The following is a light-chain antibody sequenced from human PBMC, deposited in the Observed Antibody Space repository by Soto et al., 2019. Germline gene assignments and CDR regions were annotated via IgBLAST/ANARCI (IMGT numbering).Light chain of an antibody. CDR1: QSVSSN. J-gene: IGKJ1*01. CDR3: QQYDSSPRT. Sequence: TLSCRASQSVSSNLAWYQQKPGQAPRLLIFGASSRATGIPDRFSGRGSGTEFTLTISRLEPEDFAVYYCQQYDSSPRTFGQGTKV. V-gene: IGKV3-20*01. CDR2: GAS.